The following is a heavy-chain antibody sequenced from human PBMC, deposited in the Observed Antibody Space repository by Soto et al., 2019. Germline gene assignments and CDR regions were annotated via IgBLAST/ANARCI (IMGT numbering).Heavy chain of an antibody. J-gene: IGHJ4*02. CDR3: AYTPAYSSGWYPKEEYYFDY. Sequence: EVQLLESGGGLVQPGGSLRLSCAASGFTFSSYAMSWVRQAPGKGLEWVSAISGSGGSTYYADSVKGRFTISRDNSKNTLYLQMNSLRAEDTAVYYCAYTPAYSSGWYPKEEYYFDYWGQGTLVTVSS. V-gene: IGHV3-23*01. D-gene: IGHD6-19*01. CDR1: GFTFSSYA. CDR2: ISGSGGST.